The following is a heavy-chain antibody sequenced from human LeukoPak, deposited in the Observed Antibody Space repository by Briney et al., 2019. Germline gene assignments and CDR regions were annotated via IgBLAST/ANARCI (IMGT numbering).Heavy chain of an antibody. CDR1: GYTFTSYG. J-gene: IGHJ4*02. Sequence: ASVKVSCKASGYTFTSYGISWVRQAPGQGLEWMGWISAYNGNTNYAQKLQGRVTMTTDTSMSTAYMELRSLRSDDTAVYYCARDSASTLPGIAAAVHFDYWGQGTLVTVSS. CDR3: ARDSASTLPGIAAAVHFDY. CDR2: ISAYNGNT. V-gene: IGHV1-18*01. D-gene: IGHD6-13*01.